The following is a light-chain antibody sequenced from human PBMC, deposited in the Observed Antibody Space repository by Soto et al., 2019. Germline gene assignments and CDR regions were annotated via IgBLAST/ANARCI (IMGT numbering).Light chain of an antibody. V-gene: IGLV1-44*01. CDR3: AAWDDSLNGVV. CDR2: SNN. CDR1: SSNIGSNT. Sequence: QSVLTQPPSASGTPGQRVTISCSGSSSNIGSNTVNWYQQLPGTAPKLLIYSNNQRPSGVPDRFSGSKSGTSASLVISGLQSEDEGDYYCAAWDDSLNGVVFGGGTKLTV. J-gene: IGLJ2*01.